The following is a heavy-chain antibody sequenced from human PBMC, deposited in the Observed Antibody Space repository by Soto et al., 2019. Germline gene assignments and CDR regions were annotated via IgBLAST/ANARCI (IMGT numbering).Heavy chain of an antibody. D-gene: IGHD6-19*01. Sequence: SETLSLTCTVSGGSISSNSYYWGWIRQPPGKGLEWIGSIYYSGSTYYNPSLKSRVTISVDTSKNQFSLKLSSVTAADTAVYYCARGSSGWYISWFDPWGQGTLVTVSS. CDR2: IYYSGST. V-gene: IGHV4-39*01. CDR3: ARGSSGWYISWFDP. J-gene: IGHJ5*02. CDR1: GGSISSNSYY.